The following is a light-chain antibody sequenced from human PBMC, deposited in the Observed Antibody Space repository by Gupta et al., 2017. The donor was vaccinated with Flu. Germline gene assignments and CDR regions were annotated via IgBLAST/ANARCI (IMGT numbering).Light chain of an antibody. Sequence: DIQMTQSPSTLSASVGDRVTITCRASQSISSWLAWYQQKPGKAPKLLIYKASTLESGVPSRFSGSGSGTEFTLTINSLQPDDFATYYCQQDNSYSVTFGLGTKMEIK. V-gene: IGKV1-5*03. J-gene: IGKJ2*01. CDR1: QSISSW. CDR2: KAS. CDR3: QQDNSYSVT.